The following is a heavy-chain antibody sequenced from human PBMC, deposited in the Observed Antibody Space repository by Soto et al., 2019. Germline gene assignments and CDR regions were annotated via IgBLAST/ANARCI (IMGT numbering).Heavy chain of an antibody. CDR2: INHSGST. Sequence: SETLSLTCAVYGGSFSGYYWSWIRQPPGKGLEWIGEINHSGSTNYNPSHKSRVTISVDTSKNQFSLKLSSVTAADTAVYYCARGLGCSSTSCYTGAFDIWGQGTMVTVSS. V-gene: IGHV4-34*01. D-gene: IGHD2-2*02. CDR1: GGSFSGYY. CDR3: ARGLGCSSTSCYTGAFDI. J-gene: IGHJ3*02.